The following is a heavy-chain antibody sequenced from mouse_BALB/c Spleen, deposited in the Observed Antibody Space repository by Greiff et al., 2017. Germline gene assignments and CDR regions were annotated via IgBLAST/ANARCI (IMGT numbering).Heavy chain of an antibody. Sequence: VQLQQSGPELVKPGASVKISCKASGYSFTSYYIHWVKQRPGQGLEWIGWIFPGSGNTKYNEKFKGKATLTADTSSSTAYMQLSSLTSEDSAVYFCARNYGSRRNFDYWGQGTTLTVSS. V-gene: IGHV1-66*01. CDR1: GYSFTSYY. CDR3: ARNYGSRRNFDY. CDR2: IFPGSGNT. D-gene: IGHD1-1*01. J-gene: IGHJ2*01.